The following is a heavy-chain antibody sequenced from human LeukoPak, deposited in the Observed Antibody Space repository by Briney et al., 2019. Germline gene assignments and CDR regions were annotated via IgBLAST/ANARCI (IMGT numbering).Heavy chain of an antibody. D-gene: IGHD3-10*01. CDR2: ISPNDVNR. CDR3: AGSGSPGDY. J-gene: IGHJ4*02. CDR1: GFNLSDYY. Sequence: GGSLRLSCVGSGFNLSDYYMSWIRQAPGKGLEWISYISPNDVNRYYVDAVKGRFTVSRDNAKNSLFLQMKSLRVEDTAVYYCAGSGSPGDYWGQGTLVTVSS. V-gene: IGHV3-11*01.